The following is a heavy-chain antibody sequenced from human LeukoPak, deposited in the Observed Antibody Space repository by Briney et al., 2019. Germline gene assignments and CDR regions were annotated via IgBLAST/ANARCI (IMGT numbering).Heavy chain of an antibody. CDR2: ISWNSGSI. V-gene: IGHV3-9*01. CDR3: AKGKGAYYYDSSGGGFFDY. J-gene: IGHJ4*02. CDR1: GFTFDDYA. Sequence: PGRSLRLSCAASGFTFDDYAMHWVRQAPGKGLEWVSGISWNSGSIGYADSVKGRFTISRDNAKNSLYLQINSLRAEDTASYYCAKGKGAYYYDSSGGGFFDYWGQGTLVTVSS. D-gene: IGHD3-22*01.